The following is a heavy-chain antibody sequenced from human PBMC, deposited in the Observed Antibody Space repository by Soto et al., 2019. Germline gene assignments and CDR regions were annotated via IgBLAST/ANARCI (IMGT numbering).Heavy chain of an antibody. CDR1: GYTFTTYY. V-gene: IGHV1-46*01. J-gene: IGHJ4*02. Sequence: QVQLVQSGAEVKNPGASVKVSCKASGYTFTTYYMHWLRQARGQGLEWMGIITPSSGSTRYEQKFQDRVTITRDTSTSTVYMELSSLRSEDTAVYYGARAVSTKTAPIDYWGQGTLVTVSS. D-gene: IGHD4-17*01. CDR2: ITPSSGST. CDR3: ARAVSTKTAPIDY.